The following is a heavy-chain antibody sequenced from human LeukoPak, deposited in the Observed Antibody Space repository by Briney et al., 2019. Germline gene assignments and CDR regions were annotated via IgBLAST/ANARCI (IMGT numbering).Heavy chain of an antibody. J-gene: IGHJ6*03. Sequence: GGSLRLSCAASGFTFSDYYMSWIRQAPGKGLEWVSYISSSGSTIYYADSVKGRFTISRDNAKNSLYLQMNSLRAEDTAVYYCARADGGDSYYYYYMDVWGKGTTVTISS. V-gene: IGHV3-11*01. CDR3: ARADGGDSYYYYYMDV. D-gene: IGHD4-23*01. CDR1: GFTFSDYY. CDR2: ISSSGSTI.